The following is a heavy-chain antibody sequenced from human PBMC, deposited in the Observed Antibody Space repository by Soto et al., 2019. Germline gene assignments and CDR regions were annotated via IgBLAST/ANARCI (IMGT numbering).Heavy chain of an antibody. V-gene: IGHV1-18*01. J-gene: IGHJ6*03. Sequence: QVPLVQSGAEVKKPGASVKVSCKASGYTFTSYGISWVRQAPGQGLEWMGWISAYNGNTNYAQKLQGRVTMTTDTSTSTDYMGRRSLKSDDTAVYYCARDGGDEDYYYYSMDVGGKGTTVTV. D-gene: IGHD4-17*01. CDR2: ISAYNGNT. CDR3: ARDGGDEDYYYYSMDV. CDR1: GYTFTSYG.